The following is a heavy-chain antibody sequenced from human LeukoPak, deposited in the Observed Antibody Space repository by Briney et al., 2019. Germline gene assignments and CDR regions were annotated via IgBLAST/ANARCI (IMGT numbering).Heavy chain of an antibody. V-gene: IGHV1-2*02. J-gene: IGHJ6*03. CDR2: INPNSGGT. CDR1: GYTFTGYY. Sequence: ASVKVSCKASGYTFTGYYMHWVRQAPGQGLEWMGWINPNSGGTNYAQKFQGRVTMTRDTSISTAYMELSRLRSDDTAVYYCARDCKDRHYGGNGYYYYYMDVWGKGTTVTVSS. D-gene: IGHD4-23*01. CDR3: ARDCKDRHYGGNGYYYYYMDV.